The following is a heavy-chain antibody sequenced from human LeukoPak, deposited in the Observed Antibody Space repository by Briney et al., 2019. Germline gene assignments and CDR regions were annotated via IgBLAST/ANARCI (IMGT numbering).Heavy chain of an antibody. CDR2: IYTSGST. CDR3: ARGGSRCSSTSCYFAY. CDR1: GGSISSGSYY. D-gene: IGHD2-2*01. Sequence: SETLSLTCTVSGGSISSGSYYWSWIRQPAGKGLEWIGRIYTSGSTNYNPSLKSRVTISVDTSKNQFSLKLSSVTAADTAVYYCARGGSRCSSTSCYFAYWGQGTLVTVSS. J-gene: IGHJ4*02. V-gene: IGHV4-61*02.